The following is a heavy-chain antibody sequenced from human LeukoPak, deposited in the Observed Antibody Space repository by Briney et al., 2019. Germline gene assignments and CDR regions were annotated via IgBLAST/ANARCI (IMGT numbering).Heavy chain of an antibody. CDR1: GYTFTSYG. CDR3: ARAFLGGAHMDV. Sequence: ASVTVSCKASGYTFTSYGISWLRQAPGQGLEWMGWISAYNGNTNYAQKLQGRVTMTTDTSTSTAYMELRSLRSDDTAVYYCARAFLGGAHMDVWGKGTTVTVSS. V-gene: IGHV1-18*01. CDR2: ISAYNGNT. J-gene: IGHJ6*03. D-gene: IGHD2/OR15-2a*01.